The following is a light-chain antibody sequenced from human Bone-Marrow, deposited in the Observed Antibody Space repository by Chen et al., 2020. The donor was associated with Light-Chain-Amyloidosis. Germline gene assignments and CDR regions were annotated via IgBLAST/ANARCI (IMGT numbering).Light chain of an antibody. CDR2: GAS. Sequence: IVLTPSPGTLSLSPGEGANLSCRASQTISSNYLTWYQQKFGQAPRLLIYGASSRATVIPDRFTGSGSGTDFTLTINRLEPEDFAMYYCQQYGTSPLTFGGGTKVEIK. J-gene: IGKJ4*01. CDR1: QTISSNY. CDR3: QQYGTSPLT. V-gene: IGKV3-20*01.